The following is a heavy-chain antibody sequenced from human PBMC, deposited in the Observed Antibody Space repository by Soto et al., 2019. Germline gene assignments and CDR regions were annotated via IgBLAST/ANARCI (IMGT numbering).Heavy chain of an antibody. CDR2: INPSGGRT. J-gene: IGHJ2*01. D-gene: IGHD6-19*01. CDR1: GYTFTNYY. V-gene: IGHV1-46*01. Sequence: ASVKVSCKASGYTFTNYYMHWVRQAPGQGLERMGIINPSGGRTNYAQKFQGRATMTRDTSTSTVYLELSSLRSEDTAVYYCARDLSSYSSGWYDLWGRGTLVTVSS. CDR3: ARDLSSYSSGWYDL.